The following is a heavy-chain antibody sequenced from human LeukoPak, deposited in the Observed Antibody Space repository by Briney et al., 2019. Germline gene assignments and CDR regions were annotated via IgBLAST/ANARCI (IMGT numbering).Heavy chain of an antibody. J-gene: IGHJ6*02. D-gene: IGHD3-22*01. CDR1: GYTFTDYF. Sequence: PGASVKVSCKTSGYTFTDYFVHWVRQVPGQGLEWMGWINPNSGGTEYAQKFLGRVTMTRDTSISTAYMELSRLRSDDTAVYFCAREYYYDSSGYSVDYYYYGMDVRGQGTTVTVSS. CDR3: AREYYYDSSGYSVDYYYYGMDV. CDR2: INPNSGGT. V-gene: IGHV1-2*02.